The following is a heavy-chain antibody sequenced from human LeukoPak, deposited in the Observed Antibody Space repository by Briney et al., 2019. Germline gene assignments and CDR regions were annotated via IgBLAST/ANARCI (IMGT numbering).Heavy chain of an antibody. CDR1: GYTFTGFY. Sequence: ASVKVSCKASGYTFTGFYMHWVRQAPGQGLEWMGWINPISGGTNYAQKFQGRVTMTRDTSISTAHMELSRLRSDDTAVYYCARAVVPAAMPPKDWGQGTLATVSS. J-gene: IGHJ4*02. CDR3: ARAVVPAAMPPKD. CDR2: INPISGGT. D-gene: IGHD2-2*01. V-gene: IGHV1-2*02.